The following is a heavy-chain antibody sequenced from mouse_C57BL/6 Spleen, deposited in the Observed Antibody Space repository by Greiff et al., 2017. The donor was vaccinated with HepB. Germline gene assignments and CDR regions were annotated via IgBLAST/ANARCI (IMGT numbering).Heavy chain of an antibody. D-gene: IGHD1-1*01. J-gene: IGHJ2*01. CDR1: GFNIKDDY. CDR2: IDPENGDT. Sequence: VHVKQSGAELVRPGASVKLSCTASGFNIKDDYMHWVKQRPEQGLEWIGWIDPENGDTEYASKFQGKATITADTSSNTAYLQLSSLTSEDTAVYYCTLITTYYWGQGTTLTVSS. CDR3: TLITTYY. V-gene: IGHV14-4*01.